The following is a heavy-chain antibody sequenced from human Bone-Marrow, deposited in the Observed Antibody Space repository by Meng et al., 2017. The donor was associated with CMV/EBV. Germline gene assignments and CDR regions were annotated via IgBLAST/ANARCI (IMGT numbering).Heavy chain of an antibody. Sequence: LSLTCAASGFTFSSYDMHWVRQATGKGLEWVAVISYDGSNKYYADSVKGRFTISRDNSKNTLYLQMNSLRAEDTAVYYCARDNSVVISVWDGMDVWGQGTTVTVSS. CDR3: ARDNSVVISVWDGMDV. D-gene: IGHD4-23*01. J-gene: IGHJ6*02. CDR2: ISYDGSNK. V-gene: IGHV3-30-3*01. CDR1: GFTFSSYD.